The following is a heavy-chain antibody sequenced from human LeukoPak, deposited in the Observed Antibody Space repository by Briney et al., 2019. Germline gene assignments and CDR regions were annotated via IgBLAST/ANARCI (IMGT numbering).Heavy chain of an antibody. D-gene: IGHD2-21*02. V-gene: IGHV5-51*01. Sequence: GESLKISCQGSGYKFTSYWIGWVRQMPGKGLEWMGIIYPGDSDIRYSPPFQGQVTISADKSMSTAYLQWRSLKASDTAMYYCARADCGGDCYSAIDYWGQGTLVTVSS. J-gene: IGHJ4*02. CDR3: ARADCGGDCYSAIDY. CDR1: GYKFTSYW. CDR2: IYPGDSDI.